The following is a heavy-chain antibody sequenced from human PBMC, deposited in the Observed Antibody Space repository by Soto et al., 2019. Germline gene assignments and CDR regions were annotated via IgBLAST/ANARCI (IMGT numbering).Heavy chain of an antibody. J-gene: IGHJ4*02. D-gene: IGHD3-22*01. CDR1: GFTFSSYS. CDR3: ARDYSYDSSGYYSDY. V-gene: IGHV3-21*01. Sequence: GSLRISSAASGFTFSSYSMNWFRQSPGKGLEWVSSISSSSSYIYYADSVKGRFTISRDNAKNSLYLQMNSLRAEDTAVYYCARDYSYDSSGYYSDYWGQGTLVTVSS. CDR2: ISSSSSYI.